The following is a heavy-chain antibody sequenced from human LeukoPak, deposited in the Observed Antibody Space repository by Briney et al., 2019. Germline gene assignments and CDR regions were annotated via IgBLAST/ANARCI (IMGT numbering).Heavy chain of an antibody. J-gene: IGHJ4*02. Sequence: GGSLRLSCAASGFSFSSYAMSWVRQAPGKGLEWVSPISGSGDNTYYAESVKGRFTISRDNSKNTLFLQMNSLRAEDTAVFYCAKRSGYTTGWFFDFWGQGTLVIVSS. V-gene: IGHV3-23*01. CDR1: GFSFSSYA. D-gene: IGHD6-19*01. CDR2: ISGSGDNT. CDR3: AKRSGYTTGWFFDF.